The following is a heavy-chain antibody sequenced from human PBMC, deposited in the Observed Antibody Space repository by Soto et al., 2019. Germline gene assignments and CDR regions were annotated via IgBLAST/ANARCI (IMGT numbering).Heavy chain of an antibody. D-gene: IGHD6-13*01. CDR1: GFTFSDYY. CDR3: ARDPLAGNYYYFGMDV. Sequence: GGSLRLSCAASGFTFSDYYMSWIRQAPGKGLEWVSYISDSGTTLYYADSVKGRFTISRDNAKNSLYLQMNSLGAEDTAVYYCARDPLAGNYYYFGMDVWGQGPRSPSP. V-gene: IGHV3-11*01. J-gene: IGHJ6*02. CDR2: ISDSGTTL.